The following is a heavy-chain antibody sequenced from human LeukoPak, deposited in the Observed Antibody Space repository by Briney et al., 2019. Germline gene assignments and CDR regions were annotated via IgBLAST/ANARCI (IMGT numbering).Heavy chain of an antibody. J-gene: IGHJ6*02. CDR1: GFTFSSYA. V-gene: IGHV3-30-3*01. CDR3: AKGVHSSSLYGMDV. CDR2: ISYDGSNK. D-gene: IGHD6-13*01. Sequence: GRSLRLSCAASGFTFSSYAMHWVRQAPGKGLEWVAVISYDGSNKYYADSVKGRFTISRDNSKNTLYLQMNSLRAEDTAVYYCAKGVHSSSLYGMDVWGQGTTVTVFS.